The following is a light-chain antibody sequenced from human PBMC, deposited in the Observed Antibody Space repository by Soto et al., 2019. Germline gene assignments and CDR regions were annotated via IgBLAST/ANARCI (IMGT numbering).Light chain of an antibody. J-gene: IGKJ1*01. V-gene: IGKV3-20*01. CDR3: QQYGNSPQT. CDR1: QSGCSSSNTTNY. Sequence: DIVMTQSPDSVAVSLGERATIKCRSMQSGCSSSNTTNYLAWYQQTPGQAPRLLIYAASSRATGIPDRFSGSGSGTDFTLPISRLEPEDFAVYYCQQYGNSPQTFGQGTKVDI. CDR2: AAS.